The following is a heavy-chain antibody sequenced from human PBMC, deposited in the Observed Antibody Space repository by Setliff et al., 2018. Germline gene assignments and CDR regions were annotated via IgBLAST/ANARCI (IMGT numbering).Heavy chain of an antibody. Sequence: SETLSLTCTVSGYSISSGCIWGWIRQPPGKGLELIGYIHHSGSTYYNPSLKSRVTISADTSKNQFSLTLTSVTATDTAVYYCARHFSSSWYFDYWGQGTQVTVSS. CDR1: GYSISSGCI. CDR3: ARHFSSSWYFDY. V-gene: IGHV4-38-2*02. J-gene: IGHJ4*02. CDR2: IHHSGST. D-gene: IGHD6-13*01.